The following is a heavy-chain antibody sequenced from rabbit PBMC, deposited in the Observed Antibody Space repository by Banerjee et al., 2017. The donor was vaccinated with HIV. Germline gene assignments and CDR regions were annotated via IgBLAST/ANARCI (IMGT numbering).Heavy chain of an antibody. D-gene: IGHD5-1*01. J-gene: IGHJ4*01. CDR1: GFTLSSSDY. CDR2: IYAVSSGST. CDR3: ARADGIGGTYPFNL. Sequence: QEQLEESGGGLVQPEGSLTLTCKASGFTLSSSDYMCWVRQAPGKGLEWIGCIYAVSSGSTWYASWAKGRFTISKTSSTTVTLQMTSLTAADSGTYFCARADGIGGTYPFNLWGPGTLVTVS. V-gene: IGHV1S45*01.